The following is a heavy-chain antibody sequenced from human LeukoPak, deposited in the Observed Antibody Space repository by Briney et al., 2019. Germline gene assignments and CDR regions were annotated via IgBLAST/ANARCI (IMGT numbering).Heavy chain of an antibody. CDR3: ARSIVPAAINWFDP. V-gene: IGHV1-69*13. D-gene: IGHD2-2*01. Sequence: ASVKVSCKTSGYTFIDYYVHWIRQAPGQGLEWMGGIIPIFGTANYAQKFQGRVTITADESTSTAYMELSSLRSEDTAVYYCARSIVPAAINWFDPWGQGTLVTVSS. J-gene: IGHJ5*02. CDR1: GYTFIDYY. CDR2: IIPIFGTA.